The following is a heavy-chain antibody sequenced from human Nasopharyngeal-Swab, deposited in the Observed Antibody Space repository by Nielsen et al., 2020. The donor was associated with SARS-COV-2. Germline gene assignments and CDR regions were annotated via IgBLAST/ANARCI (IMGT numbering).Heavy chain of an antibody. CDR1: GGSTSSGTYY. D-gene: IGHD3-22*01. Sequence: SDTLSPTCTPSGGSTSSGTYYWSWIRQPAGKGLEWIGRIYTSGSTNYNPSLKSRVTISVDTSKNQFSLKLSSVTAADTAVYYCARDYYYDSSGPLDYWGQGTLVTVSS. J-gene: IGHJ4*02. V-gene: IGHV4-61*02. CDR3: ARDYYYDSSGPLDY. CDR2: IYTSGST.